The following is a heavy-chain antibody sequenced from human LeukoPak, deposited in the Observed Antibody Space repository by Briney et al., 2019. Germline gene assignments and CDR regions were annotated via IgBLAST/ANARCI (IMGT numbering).Heavy chain of an antibody. CDR1: GGSISSGGYY. Sequence: SETLSLTCTVSGGSISSGGYYWSWIRQPPGKGLEWIGYIYHSGSTYYNPSLKSRVTISVDRSKNQFSLKLSSVTAADTAVYYGGRAAAEFCSSTGCLDVFDIWGKGTMVTVSS. CDR2: IYHSGST. CDR3: GRAAAEFCSSTGCLDVFDI. D-gene: IGHD2-2*01. V-gene: IGHV4-30-2*01. J-gene: IGHJ3*02.